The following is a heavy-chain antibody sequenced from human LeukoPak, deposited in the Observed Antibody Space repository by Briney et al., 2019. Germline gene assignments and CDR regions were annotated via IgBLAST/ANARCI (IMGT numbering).Heavy chain of an antibody. CDR2: ISSSGGNI. J-gene: IGHJ4*02. CDR1: GFDLSDYY. CDR3: ARRRDHFDY. V-gene: IGHV3-11*01. Sequence: GGSLRLSCVASGFDLSDYYMGWIRQAPGKGLEWISYISSSGGNIYFADSVKGRFTMSRDNARGSLYLQMNSLTADDTAIYYCARRRDHFDYWGQGTLVTVSS.